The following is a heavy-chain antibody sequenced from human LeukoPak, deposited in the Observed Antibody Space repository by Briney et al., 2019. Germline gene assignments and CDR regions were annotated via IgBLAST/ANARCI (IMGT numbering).Heavy chain of an antibody. CDR1: GYTFTGYY. D-gene: IGHD3-3*01. Sequence: ASVKVSCTASGYTFTGYYMHWVRQAPGQGLEWMGWINPNSGGTNYAQKFQGRVTMTRDTSISTAYIELSRLRSDDTAVYYCARAQKYYDFWSGYYNIDYWGQGTLVTVSS. CDR2: INPNSGGT. J-gene: IGHJ4*02. CDR3: ARAQKYYDFWSGYYNIDY. V-gene: IGHV1-2*02.